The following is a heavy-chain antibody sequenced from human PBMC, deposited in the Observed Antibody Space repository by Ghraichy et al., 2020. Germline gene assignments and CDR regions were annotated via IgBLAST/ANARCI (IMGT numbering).Heavy chain of an antibody. CDR2: IYHSGSA. Sequence: SETLSLTCSVSGGSVATDPYSWTWVRQSPGKGLEWIGYIYHSGSAFSNPSLLSRVAISVDRFTNQFSLRLTSVSAADTAIYYCAILASNGVDVWGPGTTVTVSS. J-gene: IGHJ6*02. CDR3: AILASNGVDV. D-gene: IGHD3-3*01. V-gene: IGHV4-30-2*06. CDR1: GGSVATDPYS.